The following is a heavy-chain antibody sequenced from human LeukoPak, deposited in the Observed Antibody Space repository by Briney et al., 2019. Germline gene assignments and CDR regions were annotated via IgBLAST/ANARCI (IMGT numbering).Heavy chain of an antibody. V-gene: IGHV4-34*01. CDR1: GGSFSAYY. CDR3: ARAPYLSSGS. D-gene: IGHD3-22*01. CDR2: IDHSGST. Sequence: SETLSLTCAVFGGSFSAYYWSWIRQPPGKGLEWIGEIDHSGSTNYNPSLKSRVTISLDTSKNQFSLKLSSVTAADTAVYYCARAPYLSSGSWGQGTMVTVSS. J-gene: IGHJ3*01.